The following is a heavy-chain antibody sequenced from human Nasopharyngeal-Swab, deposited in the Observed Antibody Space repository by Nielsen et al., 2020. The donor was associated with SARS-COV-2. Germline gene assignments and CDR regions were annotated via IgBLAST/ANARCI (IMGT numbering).Heavy chain of an antibody. CDR3: ARGGLDYDFWSAYFMDV. D-gene: IGHD3-3*01. J-gene: IGHJ6*02. V-gene: IGHV3-21*01. Sequence: GVLKISCAASGFPFNNYNFNWVRQAPGKGLEWVSSISSSSSYIYYADSVKGRFTISRDNAKNSLYLQMNSLRAEDTAVYYCARGGLDYDFWSAYFMDVWGQGTTVTVSS. CDR1: GFPFNNYN. CDR2: ISSSSSYI.